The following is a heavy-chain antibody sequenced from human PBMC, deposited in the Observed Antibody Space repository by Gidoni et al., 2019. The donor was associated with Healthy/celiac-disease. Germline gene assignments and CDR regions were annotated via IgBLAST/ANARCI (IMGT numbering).Heavy chain of an antibody. J-gene: IGHJ6*02. CDR2: IYSGGST. V-gene: IGHV3-53*04. Sequence: EVQLVESGGGLVQPGGSLRLSCAASGFTVSSNYMSWVRQAPGKGLEWVSVIYSGGSTYYADSVKGRFTISRHNSKNTLYLQMNSLRAEDTAVYYCARDKNDPPYGSGSYYVPGGGMDVWGQGTTVTVSS. D-gene: IGHD3-10*01. CDR3: ARDKNDPPYGSGSYYVPGGGMDV. CDR1: GFTVSSNY.